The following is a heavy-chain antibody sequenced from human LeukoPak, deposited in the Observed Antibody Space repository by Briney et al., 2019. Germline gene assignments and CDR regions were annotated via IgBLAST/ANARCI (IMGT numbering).Heavy chain of an antibody. Sequence: SETLSLTCTVSGGSISSGGYYWSWIRQHPGKGLEWIGYIYYSGSTYYNPSLKSRVTISVDTSKNQFSLKLSSVTAADTAVYYCARVGFGGADFDYWGQGTLVTVSS. CDR3: ARVGFGGADFDY. J-gene: IGHJ4*02. CDR2: IYYSGST. D-gene: IGHD3-16*01. V-gene: IGHV4-31*03. CDR1: GGSISSGGYY.